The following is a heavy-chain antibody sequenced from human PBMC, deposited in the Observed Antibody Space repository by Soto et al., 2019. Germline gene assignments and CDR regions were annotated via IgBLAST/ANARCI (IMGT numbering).Heavy chain of an antibody. J-gene: IGHJ5*02. CDR3: ARGNSGYDGDWFDP. V-gene: IGHV4-30-2*01. D-gene: IGHD5-12*01. CDR1: GGSISSGGYS. CDR2: IYHSGST. Sequence: SLTCAVSGGSISSGGYSWSWIRQPPGKGLEWIGYIYHSGSTYYNPSLKSRVTISVDRSKNQFSLKLSSVTAADTAVYYCARGNSGYDGDWFDPWGQGTLVTVSS.